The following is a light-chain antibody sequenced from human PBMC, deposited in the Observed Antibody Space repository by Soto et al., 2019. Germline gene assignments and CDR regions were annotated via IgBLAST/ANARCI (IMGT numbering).Light chain of an antibody. Sequence: QSVLTQPPSVSAAPGQKVTISCSGGSSNIGNNYVSWYQQFPGTAPKLLIYDNNKRPSGIPDRFTGSKSGTSATLGITGLQTGDEAEYYCGTWDSSLSGVIFGGGTKVTVL. CDR1: SSNIGNNY. CDR2: DNN. V-gene: IGLV1-51*01. CDR3: GTWDSSLSGVI. J-gene: IGLJ2*01.